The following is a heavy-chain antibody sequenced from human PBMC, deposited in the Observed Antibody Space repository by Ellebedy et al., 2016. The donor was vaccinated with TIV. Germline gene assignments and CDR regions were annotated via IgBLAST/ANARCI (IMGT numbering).Heavy chain of an antibody. J-gene: IGHJ3*02. D-gene: IGHD6-13*01. V-gene: IGHV3-23*01. Sequence: PSETLSLTCAASGFTFLSHTMNWVRQAPGKGLEWVASITGSGDNTFYADSVKGRFTVSRDTSKNTLYLQMNSLRAEDTAIYYCANLGGLAASATNGIAFDIWGQGTIVTVSS. CDR3: ANLGGLAASATNGIAFDI. CDR1: GFTFLSHT. CDR2: ITGSGDNT.